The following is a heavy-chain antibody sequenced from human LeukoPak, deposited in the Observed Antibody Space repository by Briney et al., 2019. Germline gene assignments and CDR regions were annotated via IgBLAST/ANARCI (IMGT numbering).Heavy chain of an antibody. J-gene: IGHJ4*02. CDR2: INHSGST. CDR3: ARALIWGVVVVISYFDY. CDR1: GGSISSGGYY. D-gene: IGHD3-22*01. V-gene: IGHV4-31*03. Sequence: PSQALSLTCTVSGGSISSGGYYWSWIRQHPGKGLEWIGYINHSGSTNYNPSLKSRVTISVDTSKNQFSLKLSSVTAADTAVYYCARALIWGVVVVISYFDYWGQGTLVTVSS.